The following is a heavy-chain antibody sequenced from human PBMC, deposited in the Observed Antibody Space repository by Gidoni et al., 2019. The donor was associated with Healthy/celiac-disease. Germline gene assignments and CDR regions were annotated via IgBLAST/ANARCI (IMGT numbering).Heavy chain of an antibody. D-gene: IGHD1-1*01. CDR2: ISGSGGST. V-gene: IGHV3-64*01. J-gene: IGHJ4*02. Sequence: EVQLVESGGGLVQPGGSLRLSCAASGFTFSSSGMHLVRQAPGKGLEYVSAISGSGGSTYYANAVKGRFTISRDNSKNTLYLQMGSLRAEDMAVYYCARGWTYYDYWGRGTLVTVSS. CDR3: ARGWTYYDY. CDR1: GFTFSSSG.